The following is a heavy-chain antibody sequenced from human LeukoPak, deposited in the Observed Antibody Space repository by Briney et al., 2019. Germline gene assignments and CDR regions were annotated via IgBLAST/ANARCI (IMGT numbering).Heavy chain of an antibody. D-gene: IGHD7-27*01. CDR1: GGSISSYY. CDR2: IYYNGGT. CDR3: ARTAGELDY. V-gene: IGHV4-59*12. Sequence: SETLSLTCSVSGGSISSYYWSWIRQPPGKGLEWIGYIYYNGGTNYNPSLRSRVTISVDKSKNQFSLKLSSVTAADTAVYYCARTAGELDYWGQGTLVTVSS. J-gene: IGHJ4*02.